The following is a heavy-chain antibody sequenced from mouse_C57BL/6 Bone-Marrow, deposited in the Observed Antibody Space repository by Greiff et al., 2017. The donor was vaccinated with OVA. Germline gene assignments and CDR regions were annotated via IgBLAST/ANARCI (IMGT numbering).Heavy chain of an antibody. Sequence: EVKLVESEGGLVQPGSSMKLSCTASGFTFSDYYMAWVRQVPEKGLEWVANINYDGSSTYYLDSLKSRFIISRDNAKNILYLQMSSLKSEDTATYYCARGEQDYFDYWGQGTTLTVSS. J-gene: IGHJ2*01. CDR2: INYDGSST. CDR1: GFTFSDYY. CDR3: ARGEQDYFDY. V-gene: IGHV5-16*01.